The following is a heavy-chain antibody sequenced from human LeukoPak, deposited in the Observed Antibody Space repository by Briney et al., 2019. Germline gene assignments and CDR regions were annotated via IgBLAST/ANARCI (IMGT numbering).Heavy chain of an antibody. Sequence: SVKVSCKASGGTFSSYAISWVRQAPGQGLEWMGRIIPILGIANYAQKFQGRVTITADKSTSTAYMELSSLRSEDTAVYYCATVPSKQQLSKEFDYWGQGTLVTVSS. CDR2: IIPILGIA. CDR3: ATVPSKQQLSKEFDY. D-gene: IGHD6-13*01. V-gene: IGHV1-69*04. CDR1: GGTFSSYA. J-gene: IGHJ4*02.